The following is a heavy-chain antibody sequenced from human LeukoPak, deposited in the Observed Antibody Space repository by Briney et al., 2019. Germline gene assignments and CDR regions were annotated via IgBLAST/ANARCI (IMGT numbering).Heavy chain of an antibody. CDR1: GFAVSSNY. J-gene: IGHJ4*02. CDR3: ARGLISTRCLY. V-gene: IGHV3-53*01. CDR2: IYSGGST. Sequence: HAGGSLRLSCAASGFAVSSNYMSWVRQAPGKGLEWVSVIYSGGSTYYADSVKGRFTISRDNSKNTLYLQMNSLRAEDTAVYYCARGLISTRCLYWGQGTLVTVSS. D-gene: IGHD2-2*01.